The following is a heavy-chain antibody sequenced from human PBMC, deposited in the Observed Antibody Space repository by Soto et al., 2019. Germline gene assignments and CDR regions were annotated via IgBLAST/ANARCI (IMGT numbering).Heavy chain of an antibody. Sequence: SVKVSCKASGGTFSSYTISWVRQAPGQGLEWMGRIIPILGIANYARKFQGRVTITADKSTSTAYMELSSLRSEDTAVYYCARVPAWGGYDYGPFDYLGQGTLVTVSS. J-gene: IGHJ4*02. CDR2: IIPILGIA. CDR1: GGTFSSYT. D-gene: IGHD5-12*01. V-gene: IGHV1-69*02. CDR3: ARVPAWGGYDYGPFDY.